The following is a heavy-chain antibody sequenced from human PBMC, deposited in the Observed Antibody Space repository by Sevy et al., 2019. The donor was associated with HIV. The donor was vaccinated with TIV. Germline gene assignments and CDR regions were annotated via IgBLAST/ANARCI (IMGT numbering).Heavy chain of an antibody. CDR3: ARGGPNQQQLDYFDY. CDR1: GVSISNYY. Sequence: SETLSLTCTVSGVSISNYYWAWIRQPPGKGLECVGFSGSTNYNPSLKSRVTTSVDTSKNHFSLKLSSVTVADTAIYYGARGGPNQQQLDYFDYWGQGTLVTVSS. CDR2: SGST. J-gene: IGHJ4*02. V-gene: IGHV4-59*01. D-gene: IGHD6-13*01.